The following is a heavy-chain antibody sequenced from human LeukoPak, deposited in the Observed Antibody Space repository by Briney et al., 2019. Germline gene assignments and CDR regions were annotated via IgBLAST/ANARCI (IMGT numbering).Heavy chain of an antibody. D-gene: IGHD2-2*01. CDR1: GGTFISCA. Sequence: SVKVSCKASGGTFISCAISWVRQAPGQGLEWMGGIIPIFGTANYAQKFQGRVTITADESTSTAYMELSSLRSEDTAVYYCARSAGYCSSTSCYEPSGYWGQGTLVTVSS. CDR3: ARSAGYCSSTSCYEPSGY. CDR2: IIPIFGTA. J-gene: IGHJ4*02. V-gene: IGHV1-69*13.